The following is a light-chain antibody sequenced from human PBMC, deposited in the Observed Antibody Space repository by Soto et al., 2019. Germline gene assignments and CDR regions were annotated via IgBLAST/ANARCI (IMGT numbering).Light chain of an antibody. Sequence: QMTQSPSTLSAYVGDRVTITCRASQSISSWLAWYQQKPGKAPKLLIYKASSLESEVPSRFSGSGSGTEFTLTISSLQPDDFATYYCQQYNSYLWTFGQGTKV. CDR1: QSISSW. CDR2: KAS. CDR3: QQYNSYLWT. J-gene: IGKJ1*01. V-gene: IGKV1-5*03.